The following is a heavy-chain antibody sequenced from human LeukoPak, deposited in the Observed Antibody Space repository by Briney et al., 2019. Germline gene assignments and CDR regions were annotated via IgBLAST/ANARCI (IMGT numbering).Heavy chain of an antibody. J-gene: IGHJ5*02. V-gene: IGHV3-23*01. CDR3: ARGYYYDSSSTYNWFDP. CDR2: ISGSGGST. D-gene: IGHD3-22*01. Sequence: GGSLRLSCAASGFTFSSYAMSWVRQAPGKGLEWVSAISGSGGSTYYADSVKGRFTISRDNSKNSLYLQMNSLRAEDMALYYCARGYYYDSSSTYNWFDPWGQGTLVTVSS. CDR1: GFTFSSYA.